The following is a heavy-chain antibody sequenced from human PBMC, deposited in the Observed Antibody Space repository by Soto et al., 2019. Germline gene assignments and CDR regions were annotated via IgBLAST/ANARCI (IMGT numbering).Heavy chain of an antibody. V-gene: IGHV4-39*01. Sequence: PSETLSLTCTVSGGSISSSDFYRGWLRQTPGKGLEFIGSMYYSGTTYYNPSLKSRVTISVDTSKNQFTLKLISVTAADTAVYYCAVVDSTGNWFDPWGEGALVTVSS. CDR3: AVVDSTGNWFDP. CDR2: MYYSGTT. D-gene: IGHD6-25*01. CDR1: GGSISSSDFY. J-gene: IGHJ5*02.